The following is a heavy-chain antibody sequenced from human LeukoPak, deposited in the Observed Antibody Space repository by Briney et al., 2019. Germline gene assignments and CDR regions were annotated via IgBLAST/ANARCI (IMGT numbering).Heavy chain of an antibody. J-gene: IGHJ4*02. CDR3: ARDLVSGRDGYNSDY. CDR1: GGTFTSYA. D-gene: IGHD5-24*01. Sequence: SVKVSCKASGGTFTSYAISWVRQAPGQGLEWMGRIIPILGIANYAQKFQGRVTITADKSTSTAYMELSSLRSEDTAVYYCARDLVSGRDGYNSDYWGQGTLVTVSS. V-gene: IGHV1-69*04. CDR2: IIPILGIA.